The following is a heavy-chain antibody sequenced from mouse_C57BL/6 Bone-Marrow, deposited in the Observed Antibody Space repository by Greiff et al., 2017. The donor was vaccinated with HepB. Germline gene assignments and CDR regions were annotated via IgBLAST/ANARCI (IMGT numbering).Heavy chain of an antibody. CDR2: IDPSDSYT. CDR1: GYTFTSYW. V-gene: IGHV1-59*01. CDR3: ASYDGYYDWFAY. J-gene: IGHJ3*01. D-gene: IGHD2-3*01. Sequence: QVQLKQPGAELVRPGTSVKLSCKASGYTFTSYWMHWVKQRPGQGLEWIGVIDPSDSYTNYNQKFKGKATLTVDTSSSTAYMQLSSLTSEDSAVYYCASYDGYYDWFAYWGQGTLVTVSA.